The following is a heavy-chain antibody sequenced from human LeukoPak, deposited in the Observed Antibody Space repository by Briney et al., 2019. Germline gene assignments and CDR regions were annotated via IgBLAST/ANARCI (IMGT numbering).Heavy chain of an antibody. CDR2: IFYSGST. CDR3: ARDLSSGYYFVDY. J-gene: IGHJ4*02. V-gene: IGHV4-39*07. D-gene: IGHD3-22*01. Sequence: SETLSLTCTVSGGSISSSSYYWGWIRQPPGKGLEWIGSIFYSGSTYYNPSLNSRVTMSVDTSKNQFSLRLSSVTAADTAVYYCARDLSSGYYFVDYWGQGTLVTVSS. CDR1: GGSISSSSYY.